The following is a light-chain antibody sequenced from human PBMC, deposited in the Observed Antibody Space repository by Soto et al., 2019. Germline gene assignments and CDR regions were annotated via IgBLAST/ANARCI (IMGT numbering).Light chain of an antibody. V-gene: IGLV2-14*01. CDR2: DVS. CDR1: SSDVGGYNY. J-gene: IGLJ1*01. CDR3: SSYTSSSSSYV. Sequence: QSVLTQPASVSGSPGQSITISCTGTSSDVGGYNYVSWYQQHPGKAHKLMIYDVSNRPSGVSNRFSGSKSGNTASLTISGLQAEDEADYYCSSYTSSSSSYVFGTGTKVTVL.